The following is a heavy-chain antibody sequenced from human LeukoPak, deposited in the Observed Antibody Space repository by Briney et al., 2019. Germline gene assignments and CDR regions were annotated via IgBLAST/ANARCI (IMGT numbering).Heavy chain of an antibody. CDR2: IKQDGSEK. CDR3: TRYIADSSGSPPPSAFNI. V-gene: IGHV3-7*02. Sequence: GGSLRLSCAASGFSFSAYWMSWVRQAPGQGLNWVANIKQDGSEKYYVDSVKGRFTISRDNAKNSLYLQMNSLRVEDTAVYYCTRYIADSSGSPPPSAFNIWGQGTMVTVSS. J-gene: IGHJ3*02. D-gene: IGHD3-22*01. CDR1: GFSFSAYW.